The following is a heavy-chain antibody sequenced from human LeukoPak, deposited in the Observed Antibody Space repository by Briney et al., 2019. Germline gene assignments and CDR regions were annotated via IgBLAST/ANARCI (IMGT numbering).Heavy chain of an antibody. J-gene: IGHJ5*02. V-gene: IGHV4-34*01. CDR3: ARDPRVGSGSYSWRSVWFDP. Sequence: SETLSLTCAVYGGSFSGYYWSWIRQPPGKGLEWIGEINHSGSTNYNPSLKSRVTMSVDTSKNQFSLKLSSVTAADTAVYYCARDPRVGSGSYSWRSVWFDPWGQGTLVTVSS. D-gene: IGHD1-26*01. CDR1: GGSFSGYY. CDR2: INHSGST.